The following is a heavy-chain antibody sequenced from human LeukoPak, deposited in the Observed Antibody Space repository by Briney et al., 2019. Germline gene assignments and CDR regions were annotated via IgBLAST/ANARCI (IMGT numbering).Heavy chain of an antibody. CDR2: IYYSGST. D-gene: IGHD1-1*01. CDR3: RLDLPYGMDV. CDR1: GGSISSSSYY. V-gene: IGHV4-39*02. J-gene: IGHJ6*01. Sequence: PSETLSLTCTVSGGSISSSSYYWGWIRQPPGNGPDWIVSIYYSGSTYSNPSLKTRVTISVATSKNHFSLKLSYVTAADTSDYYCRLDLPYGMDVWGEGTTVTVSS.